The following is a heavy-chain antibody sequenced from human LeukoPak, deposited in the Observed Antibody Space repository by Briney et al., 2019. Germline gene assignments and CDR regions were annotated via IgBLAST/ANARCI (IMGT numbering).Heavy chain of an antibody. CDR2: INHSGST. D-gene: IGHD4-17*01. V-gene: IGHV4-34*01. CDR3: ARGGRRNYGDYEVWFDP. CDR1: GGSFSGYY. Sequence: SEALSLTCAVYGGSFSGYYWSWIRQPPGKGLEWIGEINHSGSTNYNPSLKSRVTISVDTSKNQFSLKLSSVTAADTAVYYCARGGRRNYGDYEVWFDPWGQGTLVTVSS. J-gene: IGHJ5*02.